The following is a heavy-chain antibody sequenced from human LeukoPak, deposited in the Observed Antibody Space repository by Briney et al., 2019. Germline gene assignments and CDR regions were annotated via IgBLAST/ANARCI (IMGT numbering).Heavy chain of an antibody. V-gene: IGHV1-2*02. J-gene: IGHJ4*02. CDR3: ARGLGELSSYDY. CDR1: GYTFTGYY. D-gene: IGHD3-16*02. Sequence: ASVKVSCKASGYTFTGYYMHWVRQAPGQGLEWMGWINPNSGGTYYAQKFQGRVTMTSDTSISSAYMELSRLRSDDTAVYYCARGLGELSSYDYWGQGTLVTVSS. CDR2: INPNSGGT.